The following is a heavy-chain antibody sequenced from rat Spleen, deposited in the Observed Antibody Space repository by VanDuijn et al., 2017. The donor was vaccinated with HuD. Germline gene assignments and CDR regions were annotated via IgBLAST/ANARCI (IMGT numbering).Heavy chain of an antibody. CDR2: ITTGGGNT. V-gene: IGHV5-25*01. CDR3: ARHPDGSYSQDY. D-gene: IGHD1-12*02. Sequence: EVQLVESGGGLVQPGRSMKRSCAASGFTFSHYYMTWVRQAPTKGLEWVASITTGGGNTYYRYSVKGRFTISRDNAKSTLYLQMDSLRSEDTATYYCARHPDGSYSQDYWGQGVMVTVSS. CDR1: GFTFSHYY. J-gene: IGHJ2*01.